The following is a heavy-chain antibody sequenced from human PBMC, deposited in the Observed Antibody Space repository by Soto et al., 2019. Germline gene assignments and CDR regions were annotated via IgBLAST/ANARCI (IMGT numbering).Heavy chain of an antibody. D-gene: IGHD6-13*01. J-gene: IGHJ5*02. Sequence: VWSSETLSLTCTVSGGSISSSSYYWGWIRQPPGKGLEWIGSIYYSGSTHYNPSLKSRVTISVDTSKNQFSLRLYSVTAEDTAVYFCARDRADSSSWYWFDPWGPGTLVTVSS. CDR1: GGSISSSSYY. CDR2: IYYSGST. V-gene: IGHV4-39*07. CDR3: ARDRADSSSWYWFDP.